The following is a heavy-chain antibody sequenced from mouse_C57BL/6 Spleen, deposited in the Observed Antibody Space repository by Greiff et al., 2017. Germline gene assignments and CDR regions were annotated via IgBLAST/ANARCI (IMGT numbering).Heavy chain of an antibody. Sequence: EVLLVESGAELVKPGASVKLSCTASGFTIKDYYMHWVKQRTEQGLEWIGRIDPEDGETKYDPKFQGKATITADTSSNTAYLQLSSLTSEDTAVYYCAYYGSSSWFAYWGQGTLVTVSA. CDR1: GFTIKDYY. J-gene: IGHJ3*01. CDR3: AYYGSSSWFAY. CDR2: IDPEDGET. D-gene: IGHD1-1*01. V-gene: IGHV14-2*01.